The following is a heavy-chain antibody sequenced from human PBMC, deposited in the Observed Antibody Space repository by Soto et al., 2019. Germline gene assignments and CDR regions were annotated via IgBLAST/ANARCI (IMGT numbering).Heavy chain of an antibody. CDR2: IYYSGST. Sequence: SETLSLTCTVSGGSVSSGSYYWGWIRQPPGKGLEWIGSIYYSGSTYYNPSLKSRVTISVDTSKNQFSLKLSSVTAADTAVYYCARRLDYMDVWGKGTTVTVSS. D-gene: IGHD1-1*01. CDR3: ARRLDYMDV. J-gene: IGHJ6*03. CDR1: GGSVSSGSYY. V-gene: IGHV4-39*01.